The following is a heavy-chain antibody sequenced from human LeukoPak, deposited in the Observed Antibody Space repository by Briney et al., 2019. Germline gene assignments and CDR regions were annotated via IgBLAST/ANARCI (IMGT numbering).Heavy chain of an antibody. CDR3: ARDGYYDSSGYYSPFDY. V-gene: IGHV1-69*04. D-gene: IGHD3-22*01. CDR1: GGTFSSYA. Sequence: ASVKVSCKASGGTFSSYAISWVRQAPGQGLEWMGRIIPILGIANHAQKFQGRVTITADKSTSTAYMELSSLRSEDTAVYYCARDGYYDSSGYYSPFDYWGQGTLVTVSS. CDR2: IIPILGIA. J-gene: IGHJ4*02.